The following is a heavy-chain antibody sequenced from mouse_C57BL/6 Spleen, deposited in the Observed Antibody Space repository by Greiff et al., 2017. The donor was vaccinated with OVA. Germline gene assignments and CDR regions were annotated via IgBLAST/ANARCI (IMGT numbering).Heavy chain of an antibody. Sequence: VQLQQSGPELVKPGASVKIPCKASGYTFTDYNMDWVKQSHGKSLEWIGDINPNNGGTIYNQKFKGKATLTVDKSSSTAYMELRSLTSEDTAVYYCARCYDYEGYFDYWGQGTTLTVSS. D-gene: IGHD2-4*01. CDR1: GYTFTDYN. CDR3: ARCYDYEGYFDY. CDR2: INPNNGGT. J-gene: IGHJ2*01. V-gene: IGHV1-18*01.